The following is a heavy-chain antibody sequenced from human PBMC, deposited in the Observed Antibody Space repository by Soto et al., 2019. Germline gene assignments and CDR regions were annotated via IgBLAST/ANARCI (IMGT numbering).Heavy chain of an antibody. J-gene: IGHJ5*02. Sequence: PQTLSLTCTVSGGSISSSSYYWGWIRQPPGKGLEWIGSIYYSGSTYYNPSLKSRVTISVDTSKNQFSLKLSSVTAADTAVYYCARHSETYYYDSSGPNWFDPWGQGTLVTVSS. CDR3: ARHSETYYYDSSGPNWFDP. CDR2: IYYSGST. CDR1: GGSISSSSYY. V-gene: IGHV4-39*01. D-gene: IGHD3-22*01.